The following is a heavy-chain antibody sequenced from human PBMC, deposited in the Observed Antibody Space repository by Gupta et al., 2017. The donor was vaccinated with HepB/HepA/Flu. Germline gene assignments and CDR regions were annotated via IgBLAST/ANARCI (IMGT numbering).Heavy chain of an antibody. Sequence: QVQLVQSGAEVKKPRSSEQVSCKASGGLFSSYAISWVRQAPGQGLEWMGRIIPILGIANYAQKFQGRVTITADKSTSTAYMELSSLRSEDTAVYYCAREDYYDSLNYYYYGMDVWGQGTTVTVSS. CDR3: AREDYYDSLNYYYYGMDV. V-gene: IGHV1-69*04. J-gene: IGHJ6*02. D-gene: IGHD3-22*01. CDR1: GGLFSSYA. CDR2: IIPILGIA.